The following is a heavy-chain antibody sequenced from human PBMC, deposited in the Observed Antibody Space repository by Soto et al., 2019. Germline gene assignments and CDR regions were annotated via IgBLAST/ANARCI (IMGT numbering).Heavy chain of an antibody. V-gene: IGHV3-21*04. D-gene: IGHD3-16*02. CDR1: TFSTYT. J-gene: IGHJ5*02. Sequence: TFSTYTMNWVRQAPGKGLEWVSSISGGSGYTYYADSVKGRFTISRDNAKDSLYLQMNSLRADDTAIYYCARSVVPENWFDPWGRGTLVTVSS. CDR3: ARSVVPENWFDP. CDR2: ISGGSGYT.